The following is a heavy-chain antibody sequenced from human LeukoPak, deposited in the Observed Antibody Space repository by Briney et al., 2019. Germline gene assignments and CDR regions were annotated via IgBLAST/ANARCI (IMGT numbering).Heavy chain of an antibody. CDR3: ARDRSSGWYEYYYYGMDV. CDR1: GYTFTSYG. CDR2: ISAYNGNT. J-gene: IGHJ6*04. Sequence: ASVKVSCKASGYTFTSYGISWVRQAPGQGLEWMGWISAYNGNTNYAQELQGRVTMTTDTSTSTAYMELRSLRSDDTAVYYCARDRSSGWYEYYYYGMDVWGKGTTVTVSS. V-gene: IGHV1-18*04. D-gene: IGHD6-19*01.